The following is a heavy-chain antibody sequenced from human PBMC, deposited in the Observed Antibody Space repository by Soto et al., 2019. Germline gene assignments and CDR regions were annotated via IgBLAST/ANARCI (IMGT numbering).Heavy chain of an antibody. Sequence: QVQLQESGPGLVKPSQTLSLTCTVSGGSISSGGYYWSWIRQHPGKGLEWIGYIYYSGSTYYNPSLKSRVTISVDTSKSQFSLKLSSVTAADTDVYYCARVLRYYYGSGSHPDYWGQGTLVTVSS. CDR1: GGSISSGGYY. D-gene: IGHD3-10*01. CDR3: ARVLRYYYGSGSHPDY. J-gene: IGHJ4*02. V-gene: IGHV4-31*03. CDR2: IYYSGST.